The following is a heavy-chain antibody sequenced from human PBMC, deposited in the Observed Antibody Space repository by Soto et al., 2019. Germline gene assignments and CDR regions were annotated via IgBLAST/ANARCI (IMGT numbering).Heavy chain of an antibody. CDR3: GTRIVGAANDY. V-gene: IGHV1-69*13. CDR2: IIPIFGTA. J-gene: IGHJ4*02. CDR1: GGTFSSYA. D-gene: IGHD1-26*01. Sequence: SVKVSCKASGGTFSSYAISWVRQAPGQGLEWMGGIIPIFGTANYAQKFQGRVTITADESTSTAYMELSSLRSEDTAVYYCGTRIVGAANDYWGQGTLVTVSS.